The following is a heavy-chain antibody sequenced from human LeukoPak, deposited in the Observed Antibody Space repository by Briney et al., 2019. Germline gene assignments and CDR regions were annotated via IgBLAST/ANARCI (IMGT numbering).Heavy chain of an antibody. J-gene: IGHJ3*02. Sequence: GGSLRLSCAASGLTVSSNYMSWVRQAPGKGLEWVSVIYSGGSTYYADSVKGRFTISRDNSKNTLYLQMNSLRAEDTAVYYCARDWSYLPSGAAGENDIWGQGTMVTVSS. CDR2: IYSGGST. CDR3: ARDWSYLPSGAAGENDI. D-gene: IGHD6-13*01. V-gene: IGHV3-53*01. CDR1: GLTVSSNY.